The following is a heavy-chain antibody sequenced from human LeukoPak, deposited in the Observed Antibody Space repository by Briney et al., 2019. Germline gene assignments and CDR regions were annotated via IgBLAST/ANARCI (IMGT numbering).Heavy chain of an antibody. J-gene: IGHJ4*02. Sequence: GRSLRLSCAASGFTFSNYAMHWVRQAPGKGLDWVAVISYDGSNKYYADSVKGRFTISRDNSKNTLYLQMNSLRAEDTAVYYCAKDLLRYFDWSTTIDYWGQGTLVTVSS. CDR1: GFTFSNYA. V-gene: IGHV3-30*04. D-gene: IGHD3-9*01. CDR2: ISYDGSNK. CDR3: AKDLLRYFDWSTTIDY.